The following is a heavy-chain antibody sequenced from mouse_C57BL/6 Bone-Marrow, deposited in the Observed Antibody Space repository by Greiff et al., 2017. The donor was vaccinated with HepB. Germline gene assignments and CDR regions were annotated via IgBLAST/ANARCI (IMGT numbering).Heavy chain of an antibody. J-gene: IGHJ1*03. CDR1: GFTFSDYY. CDR3: AREDYDWYFDV. CDR2: INYDGSST. Sequence: EVKLVESAGGLVQPGSSMKLSCTASGFTFSDYYMAWVRQVPEKGLEWVANINYDGSSTYYLDSLKSRFIISRDNAKNILYLQMSSLKSEDTATYYCAREDYDWYFDVWGTGTTVTVSS. D-gene: IGHD2-4*01. V-gene: IGHV5-16*01.